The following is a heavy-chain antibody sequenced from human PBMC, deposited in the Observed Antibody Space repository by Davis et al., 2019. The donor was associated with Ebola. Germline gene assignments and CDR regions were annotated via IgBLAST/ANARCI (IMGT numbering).Heavy chain of an antibody. J-gene: IGHJ5*02. D-gene: IGHD2-15*01. CDR2: INHSGST. CDR1: GGSFSGYY. Sequence: MPGGSLRLSCAVYGGSFSGYYWSWIRQPPGKGLEWIGEINHSGSTNYNPSLKSRVTISVDTSKNQFSLKLSSVTAADTAVYYCARAYSVWFDPWGQGTLVTVSS. V-gene: IGHV4-34*01. CDR3: ARAYSVWFDP.